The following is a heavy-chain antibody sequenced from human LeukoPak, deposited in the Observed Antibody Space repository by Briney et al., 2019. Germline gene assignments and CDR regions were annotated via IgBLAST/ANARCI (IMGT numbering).Heavy chain of an antibody. D-gene: IGHD3-10*01. CDR3: ASIPFGELFPYDY. V-gene: IGHV1-2*02. J-gene: IGHJ4*02. Sequence: ASVKVSCKASGYTFTGYYMHWVRHAPGQGLELMGWINPNSGGTNYAQKFQGRVTMTRDTSISTAYMELSRLRSDDTAVYYCASIPFGELFPYDYWGQGTLVTVSS. CDR2: INPNSGGT. CDR1: GYTFTGYY.